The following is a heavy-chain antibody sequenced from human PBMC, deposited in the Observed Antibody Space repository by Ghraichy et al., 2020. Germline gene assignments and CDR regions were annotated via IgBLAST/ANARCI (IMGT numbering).Heavy chain of an antibody. CDR3: AKDFGERFNGCFDP. CDR2: ISGSVGST. V-gene: IGHV3-23*01. D-gene: IGHD3-10*01. J-gene: IGHJ5*02. Sequence: GGSLRLSCAASGFTFSSYAMSWVRQAPGKGLEWVSAISGSVGSTYYADSVKGRFTISRDNSKNTLYLQMNSLRAEDTAVYYCAKDFGERFNGCFDPWAQGTLFTVSS. CDR1: GFTFSSYA.